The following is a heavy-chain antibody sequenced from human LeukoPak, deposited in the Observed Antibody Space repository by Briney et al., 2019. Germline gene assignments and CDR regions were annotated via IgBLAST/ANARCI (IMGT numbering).Heavy chain of an antibody. D-gene: IGHD2-15*01. CDR1: GGAIISGGYS. V-gene: IGHV4-30-2*01. CDR3: ARSRQGSGLFSF. Sequence: PSQTLSLTCTVSGGAIISGGYSWNWIRQPPGKGLEWIGCIYERGPAYYNPSLKSRFTISVDTVKNQFFLNVTSMTAADTAVYYCARSRQGSGLFSFWGQGTLVAVSS. J-gene: IGHJ4*02. CDR2: IYERGPA.